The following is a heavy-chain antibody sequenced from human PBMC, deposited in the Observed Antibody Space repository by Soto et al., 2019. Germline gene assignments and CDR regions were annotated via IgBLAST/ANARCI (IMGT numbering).Heavy chain of an antibody. CDR3: ARDRGTMVRGVIFLFDY. CDR2: INPNSGGT. Sequence: ASVKVSCKASGYTFTGYYMHWVRQAPGQGLEWMGWINPNSGGTNYAQKFQGWVTMTRDTSISTAYMELSRLRSDDTAVYYCARDRGTMVRGVIFLFDYWGQGTLVTVS. J-gene: IGHJ4*02. D-gene: IGHD3-10*01. CDR1: GYTFTGYY. V-gene: IGHV1-2*04.